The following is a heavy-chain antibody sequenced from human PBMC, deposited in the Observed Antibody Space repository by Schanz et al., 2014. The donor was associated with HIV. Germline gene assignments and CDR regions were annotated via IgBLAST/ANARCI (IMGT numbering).Heavy chain of an antibody. D-gene: IGHD6-6*01. CDR2: ISGSGGTT. V-gene: IGHV3-23*01. J-gene: IGHJ4*02. Sequence: EVQQLESGGGLVQPGGSLRLTCTDSGFTFSTYALSWVRQAPGKGLEWVSTISGSGGTTYYADSVKGRFTISRDNAKNSLYLQMNSLRAEDTAVYYCAKDDQQFAYWGQGTLVTVSS. CDR1: GFTFSTYA. CDR3: AKDDQQFAY.